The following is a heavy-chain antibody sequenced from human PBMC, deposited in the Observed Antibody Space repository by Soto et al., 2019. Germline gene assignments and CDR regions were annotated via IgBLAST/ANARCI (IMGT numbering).Heavy chain of an antibody. CDR3: ARDMARYYYGSGSSPDY. CDR2: INAGNGNT. Sequence: ASVKVSCKASGYTFTSYAMHWVRQAPGQRLEWMGWINAGNGNTKYSQKFQGRVTITRDTSASTAYMELSSLRSEDTAVYYCARDMARYYYGSGSSPDYWGQGTLVTVSS. CDR1: GYTFTSYA. J-gene: IGHJ4*02. D-gene: IGHD3-10*01. V-gene: IGHV1-3*01.